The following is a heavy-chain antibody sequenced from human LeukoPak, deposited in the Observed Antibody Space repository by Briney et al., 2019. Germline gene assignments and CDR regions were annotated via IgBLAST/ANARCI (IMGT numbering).Heavy chain of an antibody. J-gene: IGHJ6*03. CDR3: ARIYCGGDCYYYYYYYMDV. CDR2: IYTSGSS. D-gene: IGHD2-21*02. V-gene: IGHV4-4*09. CDR1: GGSISSYY. Sequence: SETLSLTCTVSGGSISSYYWSWIRQPPGKGLEWIGYIYTSGSSNYNPSLKSRVTISVDTSKNQFSLKLSSVTAADTAVYYCARIYCGGDCYYYYYYYMDVWGNGTTVTVSS.